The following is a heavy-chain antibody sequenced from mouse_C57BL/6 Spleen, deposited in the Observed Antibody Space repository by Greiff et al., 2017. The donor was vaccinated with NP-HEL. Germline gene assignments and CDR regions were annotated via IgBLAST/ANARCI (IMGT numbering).Heavy chain of an antibody. D-gene: IGHD1-1*01. CDR3: ARPVTTVVEGFAY. Sequence: EVQLVESGGGLVKPGGSLKLSCAASGFTFSDYGMPWVRQAPEKGLEWVAYISSGSSTIYYADTVKGRFTISRDNAKNTLFLQMTSLRSEDTAMYYCARPVTTVVEGFAYWGQGTLVTVSA. CDR1: GFTFSDYG. J-gene: IGHJ3*01. V-gene: IGHV5-17*01. CDR2: ISSGSSTI.